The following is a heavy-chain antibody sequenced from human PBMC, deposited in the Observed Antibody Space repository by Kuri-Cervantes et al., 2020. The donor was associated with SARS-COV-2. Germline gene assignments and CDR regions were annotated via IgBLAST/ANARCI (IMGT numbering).Heavy chain of an antibody. CDR2: IDWDDDK. J-gene: IGHJ4*02. CDR1: GFSRSTSGMC. V-gene: IGHV2-70*01. Sequence: SGPTLVKPTHSLTLTCTFTGFSRSTSGMCVSWIRQPPGKALEWLALIDWDDDKYYSTPMKTRLTISKDTSKNQVVFTMTNMDPVDTATYYCARTRGYSYGYRHFGYWGQGTLVTVSS. D-gene: IGHD5-18*01. CDR3: ARTRGYSYGYRHFGY.